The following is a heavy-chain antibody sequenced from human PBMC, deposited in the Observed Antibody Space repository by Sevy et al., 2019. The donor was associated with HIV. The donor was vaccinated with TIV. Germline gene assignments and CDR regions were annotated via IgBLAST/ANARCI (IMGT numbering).Heavy chain of an antibody. J-gene: IGHJ4*02. CDR1: GFTLNKAW. D-gene: IGHD5-12*01. Sequence: GESLKISCAASGFTLNKAWMNWVRQAPGKGLEWVGRIKSETDGGTTDYAEPVKGRFSISRGDSKNTLYLQMNSLKIEDTAVYYCSMEDGYNYFDYWGQGALVTVSS. V-gene: IGHV3-15*07. CDR3: SMEDGYNYFDY. CDR2: IKSETDGGTT.